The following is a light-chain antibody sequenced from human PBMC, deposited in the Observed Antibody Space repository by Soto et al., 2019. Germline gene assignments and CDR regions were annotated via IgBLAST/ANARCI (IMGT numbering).Light chain of an antibody. CDR1: QSIDNR. CDR3: QQYYSWWT. Sequence: IVMTQSPATLSASPGERATLSCRAGQSIDNRLAWYQQRPGQAPRLLIYAASTRATGIPARFSGSGSRTEFTLTISGLQSEDFGVYYCQQYYSWWTFGQGTKVDIK. V-gene: IGKV3-15*01. CDR2: AAS. J-gene: IGKJ1*01.